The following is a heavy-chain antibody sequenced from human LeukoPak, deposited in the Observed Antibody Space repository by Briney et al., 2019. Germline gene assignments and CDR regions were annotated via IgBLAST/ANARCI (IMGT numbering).Heavy chain of an antibody. CDR2: ISSRSSTI. D-gene: IGHD2-15*01. CDR3: ERTAAGYYGLDV. V-gene: IGHV3-48*02. J-gene: IGHJ6*02. CDR1: GFIFSSYN. Sequence: GGSLRLSCAASGFIFSSYNMHWVRQAPGKGLEWVSYISSRSSTIYYADSVKGRFTISRDNAKNSLYLQMNSLRDEDTAVYYCERTAAGYYGLDVWGQGTTVTVSS.